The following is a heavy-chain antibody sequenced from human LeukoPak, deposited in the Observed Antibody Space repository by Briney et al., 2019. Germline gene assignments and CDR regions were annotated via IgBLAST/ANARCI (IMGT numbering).Heavy chain of an antibody. CDR3: AKGGYYYDSSGYYDNYYYYYYYMDV. V-gene: IGHV3-23*01. CDR2: ISGSGGST. J-gene: IGHJ6*03. Sequence: GGSLRLSCAASGFTFSSDAMSWVRQAPGKGLEWVSAISGSGGSTYYADSVKGRFTISRDNSKNTLYLQMNSLRAEDTAVYYCAKGGYYYDSSGYYDNYYYYYYYMDVWGKGTTVTVSS. CDR1: GFTFSSDA. D-gene: IGHD3-22*01.